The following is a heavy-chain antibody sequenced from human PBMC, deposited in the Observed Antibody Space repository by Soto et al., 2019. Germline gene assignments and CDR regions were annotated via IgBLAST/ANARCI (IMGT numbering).Heavy chain of an antibody. CDR1: GVTFSSYA. D-gene: IGHD6-25*01. Sequence: GGSLRLSCAVSGVTFSSYAMTWVRQAPGKGLEWVSVISGSGGSTYYADSVKGRFTISRDNSKNTLYLQMNSLRAEDTAVYYCAVSIAAATGEKNWFDPWGQGTLVTVSS. V-gene: IGHV3-23*01. J-gene: IGHJ5*02. CDR3: AVSIAAATGEKNWFDP. CDR2: ISGSGGST.